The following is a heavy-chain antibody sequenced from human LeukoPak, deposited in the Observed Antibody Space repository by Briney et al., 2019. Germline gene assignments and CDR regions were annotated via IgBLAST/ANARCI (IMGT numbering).Heavy chain of an antibody. V-gene: IGHV4-39*07. Sequence: PSETLSLTCTVSGGSISSSSYYWGWIRQAPGKGLEWIGSMYYSGSTYYNPSLKSRVTISVDTSKNQFSLELSSVTAADTAIYYCASVLGGHAFDIWGQGTMVTVSS. J-gene: IGHJ3*02. D-gene: IGHD3-16*01. CDR3: ASVLGGHAFDI. CDR1: GGSISSSSYY. CDR2: MYYSGST.